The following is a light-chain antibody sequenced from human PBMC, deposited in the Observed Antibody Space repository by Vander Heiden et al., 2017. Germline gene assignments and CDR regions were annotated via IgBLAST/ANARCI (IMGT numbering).Light chain of an antibody. CDR3: QQYNSYPST. Sequence: DIQMTQSPSTLSASVGDRVTITCRASQSISSLLAWYQQKPGKAPKLLIYKASSLESGVPSRFSGSGSGTEFTLTISSLQPDDFATYYCQQYNSYPSTFGQGTKLEIK. V-gene: IGKV1-5*03. CDR2: KAS. CDR1: QSISSL. J-gene: IGKJ2*01.